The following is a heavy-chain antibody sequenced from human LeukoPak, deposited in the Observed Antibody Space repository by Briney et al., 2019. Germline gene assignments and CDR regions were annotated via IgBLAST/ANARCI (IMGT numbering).Heavy chain of an antibody. D-gene: IGHD3-22*01. CDR3: ATTWYYDSRGYLFED. CDR2: VYYNGGI. J-gene: IGHJ4*01. Sequence: PSETLSLTCSVSGVPISTCYWSWLRQSPGKGLEWIAYVYYNGGIMYNPSLKSRVTISLDTSKSQVSLSVTSVTAADTAVYFCATTWYYDSRGYLFEDWGHGTLVTVSS. V-gene: IGHV4-59*01. CDR1: GVPISTCY.